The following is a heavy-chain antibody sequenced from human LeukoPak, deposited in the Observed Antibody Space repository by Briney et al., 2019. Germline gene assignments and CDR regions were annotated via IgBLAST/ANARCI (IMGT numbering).Heavy chain of an antibody. CDR1: GYTFTSNA. CDR3: AGAGYCSSPSCYAGWFDP. Sequence: ASVKVSCKASGYTFTSNARPWVRHPPAQRLEWMGWITAGDGNTNYSQKFQGRVTITRDTSASTAYMELSSLRSEDTAVYYCAGAGYCSSPSCYAGWFDPWGQGTLVTGSS. J-gene: IGHJ5*02. V-gene: IGHV1-3*01. CDR2: ITAGDGNT. D-gene: IGHD2-2*01.